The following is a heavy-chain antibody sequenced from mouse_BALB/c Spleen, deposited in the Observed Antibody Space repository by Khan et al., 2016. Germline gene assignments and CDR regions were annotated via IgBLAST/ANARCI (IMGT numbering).Heavy chain of an antibody. V-gene: IGHV4-1*02. J-gene: IGHJ1*01. CDR3: ASYGNYLYFDV. D-gene: IGHD2-1*01. Sequence: EVKLLESGGGLVQPGGSLKLSCAASGFDFSRYWMSWVRQAPGKGLEWIGEINPDSSTINYTPSLKDKFIISRDNAKNTLYLQMSKVRSEDTALYYCASYGNYLYFDVWGAGTTVTVSS. CDR1: GFDFSRYW. CDR2: INPDSSTI.